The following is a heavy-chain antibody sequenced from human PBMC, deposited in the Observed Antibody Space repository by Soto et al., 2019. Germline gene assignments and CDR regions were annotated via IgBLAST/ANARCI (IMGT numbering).Heavy chain of an antibody. V-gene: IGHV2-5*02. D-gene: IGHD3-10*01. J-gene: IGHJ3*02. CDR2: IYWDDDK. CDR1: GFSLSTSGVA. CDR3: SQMRNYFGSGQHAFDT. Sequence: QITLKESGPTLVKPTQTLTLTCTFSGFSLSTSGVAVGWIRQPPGKALEWLALIYWDDDKRYRPSLKSRLTITKDTAKNQGVLKMTNMDPVDTGIYYCSQMRNYFGSGQHAFDTWGQGTLVTVSS.